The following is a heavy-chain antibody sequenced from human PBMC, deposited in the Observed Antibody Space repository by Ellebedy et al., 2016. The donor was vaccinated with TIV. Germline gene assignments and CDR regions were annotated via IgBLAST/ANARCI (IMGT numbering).Heavy chain of an antibody. CDR1: GDSISSSSSY. Sequence: MPSETLSLTCTVSGDSISSSSSYWSWIRQPPGKGLEWIGYIYYSGSTNYNPSLKSRVTISVDTSKNQFSLKLSSVTAADTAVYYCARQVVGAYYYYYGMDVWGQGTTVTVSS. J-gene: IGHJ6*02. CDR2: IYYSGST. CDR3: ARQVVGAYYYYYGMDV. D-gene: IGHD1-26*01. V-gene: IGHV4-61*05.